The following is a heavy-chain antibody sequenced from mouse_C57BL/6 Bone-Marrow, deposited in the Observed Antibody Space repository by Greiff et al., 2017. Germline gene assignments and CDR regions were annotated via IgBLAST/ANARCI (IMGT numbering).Heavy chain of an antibody. D-gene: IGHD1-1*01. CDR3: ARTTTVVDYAMDY. CDR2: ISSVGSYT. CDR1: GFTFSSYG. V-gene: IGHV5-6*01. Sequence: EVHLVESGGDLVKPGGSLKLSCAASGFTFSSYGMSWVRQTPDKRLEWVATISSVGSYTYYPDSVKGRFTISRDNAKNTLYLQMSSLKSEDTAMYYCARTTTVVDYAMDYWGQGTSVTVSS. J-gene: IGHJ4*01.